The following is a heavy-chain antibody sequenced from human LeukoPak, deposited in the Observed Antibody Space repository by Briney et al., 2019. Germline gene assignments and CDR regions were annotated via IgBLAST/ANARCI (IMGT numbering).Heavy chain of an antibody. J-gene: IGHJ4*02. D-gene: IGHD6-6*01. Sequence: GGSLRLSCAASGFTFSSYGMHWVRQAPGKGLEWVAVISYDGSNKYYADSVKGRFTISRDNSKNTLYLQMNSLRAEDTAVYYCAKDYFVGYSSSVIDYWGQGTLVTVSS. CDR3: AKDYFVGYSSSVIDY. CDR1: GFTFSSYG. V-gene: IGHV3-30*18. CDR2: ISYDGSNK.